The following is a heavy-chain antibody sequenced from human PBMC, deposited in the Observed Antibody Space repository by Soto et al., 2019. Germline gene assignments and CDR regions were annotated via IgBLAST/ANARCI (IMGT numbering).Heavy chain of an antibody. J-gene: IGHJ3*02. CDR1: GFTFSSYA. CDR2: ISGGGETT. CDR3: AKPNHQANAFDI. V-gene: IGHV3-23*01. Sequence: GGSLRLSCAASGFTFSSYAMNWVRQAPGKGLEWVSTISGGGETTYYADSVKGRFTFSRDNSKSTLYLQMSSLRAEDTAIYYCAKPNHQANAFDIWGQGTMVTVSS.